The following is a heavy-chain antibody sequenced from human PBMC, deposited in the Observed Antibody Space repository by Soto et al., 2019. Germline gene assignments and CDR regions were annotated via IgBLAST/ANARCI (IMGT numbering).Heavy chain of an antibody. Sequence: ASVKVSCKASGGTFSSYAISWVRQAPGQGLEWMGGIIPIFGTANYAQKFQGRVTITADESTSTAYMELSSLRSEDTAVYYCARDPYYYDSSGYDYWGQGTLVTVSS. CDR1: GGTFSSYA. D-gene: IGHD3-22*01. V-gene: IGHV1-69*13. CDR3: ARDPYYYDSSGYDY. CDR2: IIPIFGTA. J-gene: IGHJ4*02.